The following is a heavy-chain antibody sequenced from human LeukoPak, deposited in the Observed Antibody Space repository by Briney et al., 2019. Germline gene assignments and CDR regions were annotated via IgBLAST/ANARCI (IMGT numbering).Heavy chain of an antibody. D-gene: IGHD4-11*01. Sequence: GASVKVSCKASGYTFTSYGISWVRQAPGQGLEWMGWISAYNGNTNYAQKLQGRVTMTTDTPTSTAYMELSSLRSEDTAVYYCAREAPEYSNSRGYFDYWGQGTLVTVSS. J-gene: IGHJ4*02. CDR2: ISAYNGNT. CDR1: GYTFTSYG. V-gene: IGHV1-18*01. CDR3: AREAPEYSNSRGYFDY.